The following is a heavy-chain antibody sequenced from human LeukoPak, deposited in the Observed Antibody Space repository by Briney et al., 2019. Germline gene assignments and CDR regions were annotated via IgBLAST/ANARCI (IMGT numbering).Heavy chain of an antibody. CDR3: ARNYGSGSYYLYFDY. D-gene: IGHD3-10*01. V-gene: IGHV1-3*01. J-gene: IGHJ4*02. Sequence: VASVKVSCKASGYTFTSYAMHWVRQAPGQRLEWMGWINAGNGNTKYSQKFQGRVTITRDTSASTAYMELSSLRSEDTAVYYCARNYGSGSYYLYFDYWGQGTLVTVSS. CDR2: INAGNGNT. CDR1: GYTFTSYA.